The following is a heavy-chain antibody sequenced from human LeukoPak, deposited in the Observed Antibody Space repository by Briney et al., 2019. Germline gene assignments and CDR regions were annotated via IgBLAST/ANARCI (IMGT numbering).Heavy chain of an antibody. CDR3: ARDRLAYDYVWGSYRSNWFDP. CDR2: ISSSSSYI. J-gene: IGHJ5*02. V-gene: IGHV3-21*01. Sequence: GGSLRLSCAASGFTFSSYSMNWVRQAPGKGLEWVSSISSSSSYIYYADSVKGRFTISRDNAKNSLYLQMNSLRAEDTAVYYCARDRLAYDYVWGSYRSNWFDPWGQGTLVTVSS. CDR1: GFTFSSYS. D-gene: IGHD3-16*02.